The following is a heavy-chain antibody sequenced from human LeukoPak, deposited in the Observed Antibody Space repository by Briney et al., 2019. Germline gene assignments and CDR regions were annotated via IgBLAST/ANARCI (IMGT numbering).Heavy chain of an antibody. CDR3: AKDAVGGTAYYFDR. CDR1: GFTFTKYA. V-gene: IGHV3-23*01. D-gene: IGHD1-26*01. Sequence: GGSLRLSCAASGFTFTKYAMSWVRQAPGKGLEWLSAISSSGDTYYADSVRGRFTISRDNSKNTVYLQMNRLRAEDTAVYYCAKDAVGGTAYYFDRWGRGTLVSVSS. CDR2: ISSSGDT. J-gene: IGHJ4*02.